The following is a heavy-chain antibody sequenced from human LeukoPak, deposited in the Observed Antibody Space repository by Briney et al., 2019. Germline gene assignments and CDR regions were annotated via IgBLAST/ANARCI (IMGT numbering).Heavy chain of an antibody. J-gene: IGHJ4*02. Sequence: GGSLRLSCAASGFTFSSYGMHWVRQAPGKGLEWVAVIWYDGSNKYYADSVKGRFTISRDNSKNTLYLQMNSLRAEDTAVYYCAREFYDSSGYYYMGLDYWGQGTLVTVSS. V-gene: IGHV3-33*01. D-gene: IGHD3-22*01. CDR1: GFTFSSYG. CDR2: IWYDGSNK. CDR3: AREFYDSSGYYYMGLDY.